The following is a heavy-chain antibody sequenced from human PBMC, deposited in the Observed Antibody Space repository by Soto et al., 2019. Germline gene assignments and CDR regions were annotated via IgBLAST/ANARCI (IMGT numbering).Heavy chain of an antibody. V-gene: IGHV3-30*18. CDR2: ISYDGSNK. CDR3: AKGIPIYGSGSYYTPDYFDY. J-gene: IGHJ4*02. Sequence: SLRLSCAASGFTFSTYSMNWVRQAPGKGLEWVAVISYDGSNKYYADSVKGRFTISRDNSKNTLYLQMNSLRAEDTAVYYCAKGIPIYGSGSYYTPDYFDYWGQGTLVTVSS. CDR1: GFTFSTYS. D-gene: IGHD3-10*01.